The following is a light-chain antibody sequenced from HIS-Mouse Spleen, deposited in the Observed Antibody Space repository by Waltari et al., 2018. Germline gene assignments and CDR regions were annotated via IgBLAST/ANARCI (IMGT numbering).Light chain of an antibody. CDR1: QGISSY. Sequence: IKLTQAPSFLSASEGDRVTITCRASQGISSYLAWYQQKPGKAPKLLIYAASTLQSGVPSRFSGSGSGTEFTLTISSLQPEDFATYYCQQLNSYPPTFGQGTKVEIK. CDR2: AAS. J-gene: IGKJ1*01. CDR3: QQLNSYPPT. V-gene: IGKV1-9*01.